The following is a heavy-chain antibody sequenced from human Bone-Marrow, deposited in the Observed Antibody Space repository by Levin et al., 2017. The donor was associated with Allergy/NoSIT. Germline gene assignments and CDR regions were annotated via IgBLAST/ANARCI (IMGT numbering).Heavy chain of an antibody. CDR3: ARDGFYFWNPYYSPAYYYYYMDV. D-gene: IGHD3-3*01. CDR1: GFSFNNYG. J-gene: IGHJ6*03. CDR2: ILYDGGNK. Sequence: GGSLRLSCAGSGFSFNNYGVHWVRQAPGKGLEWLAVILYDGGNKHYGDSVKGRFSISRDNSKNTVYLQMNSLRAEDTAVYYCARDGFYFWNPYYSPAYYYYYMDVWGKGTTVTVSS. V-gene: IGHV3-33*01.